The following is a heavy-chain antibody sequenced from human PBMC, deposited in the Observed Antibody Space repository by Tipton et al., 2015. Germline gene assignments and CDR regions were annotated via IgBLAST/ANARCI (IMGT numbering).Heavy chain of an antibody. Sequence: TLSLTCTVSGGSISDGYYWSWIRQHPGTGLEWIGYIYYSGSTNYNPSLKSRVTISVDTSKNQFSLKLSSVTAADTAVYYCARGGGDDYIWGSSRFDSWGQGILVTVSS. CDR1: GGSISDGYY. J-gene: IGHJ5*01. D-gene: IGHD3-16*02. CDR3: ARGGGDDYIWGSSRFDS. V-gene: IGHV4-61*08. CDR2: IYYSGST.